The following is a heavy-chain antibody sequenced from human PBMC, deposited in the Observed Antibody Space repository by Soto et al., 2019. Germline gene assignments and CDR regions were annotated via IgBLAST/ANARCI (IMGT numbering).Heavy chain of an antibody. Sequence: GGSLRLSCAASGFTVSSNYMSWVRQAPGKGLEWVSVIYSGGSTYYADSVKGRFTISRDNSKNTLYLQMNSPRAEDTAVYYCARGHIMVVTHTGGFDYWGQGTLVTVSS. D-gene: IGHD2-21*02. CDR2: IYSGGST. J-gene: IGHJ4*02. CDR1: GFTVSSNY. CDR3: ARGHIMVVTHTGGFDY. V-gene: IGHV3-66*01.